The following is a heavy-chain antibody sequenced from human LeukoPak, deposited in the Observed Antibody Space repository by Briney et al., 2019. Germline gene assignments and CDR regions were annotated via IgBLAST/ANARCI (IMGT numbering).Heavy chain of an antibody. CDR3: ARHGGSGFCTNGVCYVGAFDI. Sequence: KPSETLSLTCTVSGGPISGYYWSWIRQPPGKGLEWIGYIHYSGSTKYNPSLKSRVTISVDTSKNHFSLKLTSVTAADTAVYYCARHGGSGFCTNGVCYVGAFDIWGQGTMVTVSS. CDR2: IHYSGST. CDR1: GGPISGYY. V-gene: IGHV4-59*08. J-gene: IGHJ3*02. D-gene: IGHD2-8*01.